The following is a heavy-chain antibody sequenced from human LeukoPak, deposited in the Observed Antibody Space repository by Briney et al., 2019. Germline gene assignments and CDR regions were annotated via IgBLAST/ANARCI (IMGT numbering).Heavy chain of an antibody. CDR1: GYTFTVYY. Sequence: WASVTVSCTASGYTFTVYYMHWVRQAPGQGLEWMGGIIPIFGTANYAQKFQGRVTITADESTSTAYMELSSLRSEDTAVYYCARDLGDYWGQGTLVTVSS. CDR3: ARDLGDY. V-gene: IGHV1-69*13. CDR2: IIPIFGTA. D-gene: IGHD3-10*01. J-gene: IGHJ4*02.